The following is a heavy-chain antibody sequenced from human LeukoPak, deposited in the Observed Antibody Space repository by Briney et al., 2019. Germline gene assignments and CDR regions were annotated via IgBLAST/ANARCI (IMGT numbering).Heavy chain of an antibody. CDR3: AKSLLTAATGTGRAFDI. D-gene: IGHD1-1*01. CDR1: GFTFSSYS. CDR2: ISSSSSYI. V-gene: IGHV3-21*04. Sequence: GGSLRLSCAASGFTFSSYSMNWVRQAPGKGLEWVSSISSSSSYIFYADSVKGRFTISRDNAKNSLYLQMNSLRAEDSAEYYCAKSLLTAATGTGRAFDIWGQGTMVTVSA. J-gene: IGHJ3*02.